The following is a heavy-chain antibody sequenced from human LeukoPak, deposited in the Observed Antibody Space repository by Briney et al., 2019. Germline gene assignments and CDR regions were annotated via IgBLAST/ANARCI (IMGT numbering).Heavy chain of an antibody. D-gene: IGHD1-26*01. CDR1: GFTFSKAW. CDR2: ISGSGGST. J-gene: IGHJ4*02. V-gene: IGHV3-23*01. Sequence: GGSLRLSCAVSGFTFSKAWMSWVRQAPGKGLEWVSAISGSGGSTYYADSVKGRFTISRDNSKNTLYLQMNSLRAEDTAVYYCAKDIGGSYFRPRLEYWGQGTLVTVSS. CDR3: AKDIGGSYFRPRLEY.